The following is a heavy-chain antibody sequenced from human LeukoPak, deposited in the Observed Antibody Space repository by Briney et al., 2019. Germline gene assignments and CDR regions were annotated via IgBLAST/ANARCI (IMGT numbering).Heavy chain of an antibody. CDR2: IYTSGST. D-gene: IGHD2-8*01. V-gene: IGHV4-4*07. Sequence: KTSETLSLTCTVSGGSISSYYWSWIRQPAGKGLEWIGRIYTSGSTNYNPSLKSRVTMSADTSKNQFSLKLSSVTAADTAVYYCAKAGFELPMVGDFDYWGQGTLVTVSS. CDR3: AKAGFELPMVGDFDY. CDR1: GGSISSYY. J-gene: IGHJ4*02.